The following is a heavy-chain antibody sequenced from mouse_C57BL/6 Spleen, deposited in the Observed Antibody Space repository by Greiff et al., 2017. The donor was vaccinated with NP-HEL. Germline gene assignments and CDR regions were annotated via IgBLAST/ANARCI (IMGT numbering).Heavy chain of an antibody. Sequence: VQLKQSGPELVKPGDSVKISCKASGYSFTGYFMNWVMQSHGKSLEWIGRINPYNGDTFYNQKFKGKATLTVDKSSSTAHMELRSLTSEDSAVYYCARDGITTVVAHYAMDYWGQGTSVTVSS. J-gene: IGHJ4*01. CDR3: ARDGITTVVAHYAMDY. V-gene: IGHV1-20*01. CDR2: INPYNGDT. CDR1: GYSFTGYF. D-gene: IGHD1-1*01.